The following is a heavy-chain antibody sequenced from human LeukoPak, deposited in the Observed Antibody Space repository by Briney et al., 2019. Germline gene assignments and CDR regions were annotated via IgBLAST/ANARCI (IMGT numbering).Heavy chain of an antibody. V-gene: IGHV4-34*01. CDR2: INHSGST. D-gene: IGHD1-7*01. J-gene: IGHJ6*03. CDR3: ARGQLELAMDV. CDR1: GGSFSGYY. Sequence: SETLSLTCAVYGGSFSGYYWSWIRQPPGKGLEWIGEINHSGSTNYNPSLKSRVTISVDTSKNQFSLKLSSVTAADTAVYYCARGQLELAMDVRGKGTTVTVSS.